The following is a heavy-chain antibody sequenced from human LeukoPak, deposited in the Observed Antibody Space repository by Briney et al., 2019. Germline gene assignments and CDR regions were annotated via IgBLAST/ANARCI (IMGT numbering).Heavy chain of an antibody. Sequence: PGRSLRLSCAASGFTFSSYGMHWVRQAPGKGLEWVAVIWYDGSNKYYADSVKGRFTISRDNSKNTLYLQMNSLRAEDTAVYYCARSEAVAGYWGNFDYWGQGTLVTVSS. CDR1: GFTFSSYG. V-gene: IGHV3-33*01. CDR3: ARSEAVAGYWGNFDY. D-gene: IGHD6-19*01. J-gene: IGHJ4*02. CDR2: IWYDGSNK.